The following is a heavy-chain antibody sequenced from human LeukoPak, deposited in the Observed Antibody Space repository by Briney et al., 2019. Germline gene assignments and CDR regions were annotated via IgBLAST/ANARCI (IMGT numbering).Heavy chain of an antibody. Sequence: PEGSLRLSCAASGFTFSDYQMSWIRQAPGKGLEWVSYISGGGSSIYYAVSVKGRFSISRVNGKNSLYLQMNSLRADDTAVYYCASSIAARAWNYWGQGTLVTVSS. CDR1: GFTFSDYQ. D-gene: IGHD6-6*01. V-gene: IGHV3-11*04. CDR3: ASSIAARAWNY. CDR2: ISGGGSSI. J-gene: IGHJ4*02.